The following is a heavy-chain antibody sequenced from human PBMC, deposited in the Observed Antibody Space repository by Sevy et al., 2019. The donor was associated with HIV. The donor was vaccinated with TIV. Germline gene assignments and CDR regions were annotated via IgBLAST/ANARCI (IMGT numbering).Heavy chain of an antibody. Sequence: GGSLRLSCAASGFTFTSYAMNWVRQAPGKGLEWVSSLSASGGSTYYADSVKGRFTISRDNSENTLNLQMNTLRAEDTAVYYCAKGCRGSGSPNCFDPWGRGTLVTVSS. CDR2: LSASGGST. D-gene: IGHD3-10*01. CDR3: AKGCRGSGSPNCFDP. CDR1: GFTFTSYA. V-gene: IGHV3-23*01. J-gene: IGHJ5*02.